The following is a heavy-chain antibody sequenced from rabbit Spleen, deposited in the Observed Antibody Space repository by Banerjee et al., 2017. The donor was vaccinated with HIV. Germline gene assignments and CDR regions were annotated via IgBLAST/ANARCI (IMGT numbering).Heavy chain of an antibody. V-gene: IGHV1S40*01. CDR2: IYTGGSSDIT. CDR1: GFSFSSSYY. Sequence: QSLEESGGDLVKPGASLTLTCTASGFSFSSSYYMCWVRQAPGKGLEWIGCIYTGGSSDITYYASWAKGRFTISKTSSTTVTLQMTSLTVADTATYFCARDTGTSFSTYGMDLWGQGTLVTVS. D-gene: IGHD7-1*01. J-gene: IGHJ6*01. CDR3: ARDTGTSFSTYGMDL.